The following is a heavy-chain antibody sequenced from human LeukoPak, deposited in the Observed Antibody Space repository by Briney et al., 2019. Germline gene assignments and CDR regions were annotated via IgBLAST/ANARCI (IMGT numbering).Heavy chain of an antibody. J-gene: IGHJ4*02. CDR3: AREGSGGCFDY. Sequence: ASVKVSCKASGYTFTSYYMHWVRQAPGQGLEWMGIINPSGGSTSYAQKFQGRVTMTRDTSTSTVYMELSGLRSEDTAVYYCAREGSGGCFDYWGQGTLVTVSS. D-gene: IGHD1-26*01. V-gene: IGHV1-46*01. CDR2: INPSGGST. CDR1: GYTFTSYY.